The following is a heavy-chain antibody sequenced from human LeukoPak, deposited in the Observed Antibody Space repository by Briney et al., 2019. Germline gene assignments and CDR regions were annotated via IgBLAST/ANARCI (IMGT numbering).Heavy chain of an antibody. D-gene: IGHD1-26*01. Sequence: ASVKVSCKASGYTFTSYTMQWVRQAPGQRLEWMGWINAYNGNTNYAQKLQGRVTMTTDTSTSTAYMELRSLRSDDTAVYYCASWPVGATTGSYYYYGMDVWGQGTTVTVSS. CDR1: GYTFTSYT. V-gene: IGHV1-18*01. CDR2: INAYNGNT. CDR3: ASWPVGATTGSYYYYGMDV. J-gene: IGHJ6*02.